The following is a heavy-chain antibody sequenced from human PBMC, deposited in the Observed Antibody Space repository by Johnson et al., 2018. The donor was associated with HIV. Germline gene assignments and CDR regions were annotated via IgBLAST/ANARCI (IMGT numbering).Heavy chain of an antibody. CDR1: GFTFSSYG. V-gene: IGHV3-30*18. CDR3: AKERGYDSSGYNRWYVPDAFDI. CDR2: ISYDGSNK. D-gene: IGHD3-22*01. J-gene: IGHJ3*02. Sequence: VQLVESGGGVVQPGRSLRLSCAASGFTFSSYGMHWVRQAPGKGLEWVAVISYDGSNKYYADSVKGRFTISRDNSKNTLYLQMNSLRAEDTAVYYCAKERGYDSSGYNRWYVPDAFDIWGQGTMVTVSS.